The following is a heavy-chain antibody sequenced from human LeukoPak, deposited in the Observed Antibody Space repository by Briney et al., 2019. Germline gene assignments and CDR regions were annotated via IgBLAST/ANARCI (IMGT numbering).Heavy chain of an antibody. Sequence: GGSLRLSCAASGFTYSSHSMNWIRQAPGKGLEWVSSISPSGNYIYYADSVEGRFTISRDNAKNSLYLQMNSLRAEDTAVYYCARDLSSSTSCYSYWGQGTLVTVSS. CDR3: ARDLSSSTSCYSY. D-gene: IGHD2-2*01. J-gene: IGHJ4*02. CDR1: GFTYSSHS. V-gene: IGHV3-21*01. CDR2: ISPSGNYI.